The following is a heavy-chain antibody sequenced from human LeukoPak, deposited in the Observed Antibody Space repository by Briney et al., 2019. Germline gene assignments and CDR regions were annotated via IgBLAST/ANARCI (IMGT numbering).Heavy chain of an antibody. D-gene: IGHD2-21*02. CDR3: AREGAYCGGDCYDAFDI. J-gene: IGHJ3*02. CDR2: ISSSSSYI. CDR1: GFTFSSYS. Sequence: PGGSLRRYCAASGFTFSSYSMNWVRQAPGKGLEWVPSISSSSSYIYYADSVKGRFTISRDNAKNSLYLQMNSLRAEDTAVYYCAREGAYCGGDCYDAFDIWGQGTMVTVSS. V-gene: IGHV3-21*01.